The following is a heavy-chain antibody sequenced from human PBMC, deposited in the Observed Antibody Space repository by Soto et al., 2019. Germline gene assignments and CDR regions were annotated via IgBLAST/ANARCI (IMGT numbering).Heavy chain of an antibody. D-gene: IGHD2-15*01. CDR2: IYSSGSA. V-gene: IGHV4-59*08. J-gene: IGHJ6*03. CDR3: ARHVVNYYYYYMDV. Sequence: SETLSLTCSVSGDSISSFYWSWIRQSPGKGLEWIGYIYSSGSANYNPSLKSRVTISVDTSKNQFSLNLSSVTAADTAVYYCARHVVNYYYYYMDVWGKGTTVTVSS. CDR1: GDSISSFY.